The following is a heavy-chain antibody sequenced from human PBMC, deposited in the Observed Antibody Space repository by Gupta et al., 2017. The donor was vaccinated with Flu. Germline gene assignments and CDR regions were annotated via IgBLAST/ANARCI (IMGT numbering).Heavy chain of an antibody. J-gene: IGHJ4*02. CDR2: IYYSGST. CDR1: GGSISSYY. Sequence: QVQLQESGPGLVKPSETLSLTCTVSGGSISSYYWSWIRQPPGKGLEWIGYIYYSGSTNYNPSLKSRVTISVDTSKNQFSLKLSSVTAADTAVYYCAREGDGGAAAGTTPFDYWGQGTLVTVSS. CDR3: AREGDGGAAAGTTPFDY. V-gene: IGHV4-59*01. D-gene: IGHD6-13*01.